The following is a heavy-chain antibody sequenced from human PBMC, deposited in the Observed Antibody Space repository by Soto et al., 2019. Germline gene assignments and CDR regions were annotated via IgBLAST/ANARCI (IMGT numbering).Heavy chain of an antibody. V-gene: IGHV1-69*13. CDR3: ARPPSHSYYYGMDV. Sequence: ASVKVSCKASGGTFSSYAISWVRQAPGQGLEWMGGIIPIFGTADYAQKFQGRVTITADESTSTAYMDLSSLRSEDTAVYYCARPPSHSYYYGMDVWGQGTTVTVSS. J-gene: IGHJ6*02. CDR1: GGTFSSYA. CDR2: IIPIFGTA.